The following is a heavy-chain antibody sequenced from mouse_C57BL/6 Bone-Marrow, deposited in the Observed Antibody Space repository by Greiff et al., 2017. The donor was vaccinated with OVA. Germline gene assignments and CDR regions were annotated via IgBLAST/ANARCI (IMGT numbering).Heavy chain of an antibody. J-gene: IGHJ3*01. CDR1: GFTFSDYG. CDR3: ARPRYGYFFAY. V-gene: IGHV5-17*01. D-gene: IGHD2-2*01. Sequence: EVMLVESGGGLVKPGGSLKLSCAASGFTFSDYGMHWVRQAPEKGLEWVAYISSGSSTIYYADTVKGRVTISRDNAKNALFLQMTSLRSEDTAMYYCARPRYGYFFAYWGQGTLVTVSA. CDR2: ISSGSSTI.